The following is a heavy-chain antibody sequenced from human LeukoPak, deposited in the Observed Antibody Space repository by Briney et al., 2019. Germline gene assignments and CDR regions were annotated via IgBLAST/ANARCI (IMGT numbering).Heavy chain of an antibody. J-gene: IGHJ6*03. Sequence: SETLSLTCTVSGGSVSGGSISSYYWGWIRQPPGKGLEWIGEINHSGSTNYNPSLKSRVTISVDTSKNQFSLKLSSVTAADTAVYYCARLIFGVDLYYYYYYMDVWGKGTTVTVSS. CDR3: ARLIFGVDLYYYYYYMDV. CDR1: GGSVSGGSISSYY. V-gene: IGHV4-34*01. CDR2: INHSGST. D-gene: IGHD3-3*01.